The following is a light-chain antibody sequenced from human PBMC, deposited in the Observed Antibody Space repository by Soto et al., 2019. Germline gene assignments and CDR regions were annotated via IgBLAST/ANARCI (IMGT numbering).Light chain of an antibody. Sequence: QSVLTQPASVSGSPGQSITISCTGTSSDVGGYNYVSWYQQHPGKAPKLMIYEVSNRPSGVSYRFSGSKSGNTASLTISGLQAEDEADYYCSSDTITSTYVCGTGTKVTVL. CDR3: SSDTITSTYV. J-gene: IGLJ1*01. V-gene: IGLV2-14*01. CDR1: SSDVGGYNY. CDR2: EVS.